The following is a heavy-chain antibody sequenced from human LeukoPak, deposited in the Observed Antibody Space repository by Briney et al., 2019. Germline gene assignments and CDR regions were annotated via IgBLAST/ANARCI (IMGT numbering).Heavy chain of an antibody. J-gene: IGHJ4*02. CDR3: ARECGSGSSCRSFDY. CDR2: INPSGGST. V-gene: IGHV1-46*01. D-gene: IGHD3-10*01. Sequence: ASVKVSCKASGYTFTSYYMRWVRQAPGQGLEWMGIINPSGGSTSYAQKFQGRVTMTRDTSTSTVYMELSSLRSEDTAVYYCARECGSGSSCRSFDYWGQGTLVTVSS. CDR1: GYTFTSYY.